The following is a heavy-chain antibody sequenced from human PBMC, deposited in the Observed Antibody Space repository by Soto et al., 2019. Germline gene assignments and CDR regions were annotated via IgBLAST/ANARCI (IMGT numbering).Heavy chain of an antibody. CDR1: GGSFSGYY. Sequence: PSETLSLTCAVYGGSFSGYYWTWIRQPPGKGLEWIGEINHSGSTNCNPSLKSRVTMSIDTSKNQFYLKVFSVTAADTAVYYCARHTPAISISDHWGQGTLVTVSS. J-gene: IGHJ4*02. CDR2: INHSGST. CDR3: ARHTPAISISDH. D-gene: IGHD2-15*01. V-gene: IGHV4-34*09.